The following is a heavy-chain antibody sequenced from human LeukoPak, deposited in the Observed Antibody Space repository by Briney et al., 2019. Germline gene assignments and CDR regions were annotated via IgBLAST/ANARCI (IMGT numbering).Heavy chain of an antibody. J-gene: IGHJ4*02. CDR3: AKDAWEVGATSEIDY. CDR1: GFIFSSYG. CDR2: IRYDGSDK. V-gene: IGHV3-30*02. Sequence: GGSLKLSCATSGFIFSSYGIHWVRQAPGKGLEWVAFIRYDGSDKYYADSVKGRFTMSRDNSKKKVYLQMNSLRAEDTAVYYRAKDAWEVGATSEIDYWGQGTLVTVSS. D-gene: IGHD1-26*01.